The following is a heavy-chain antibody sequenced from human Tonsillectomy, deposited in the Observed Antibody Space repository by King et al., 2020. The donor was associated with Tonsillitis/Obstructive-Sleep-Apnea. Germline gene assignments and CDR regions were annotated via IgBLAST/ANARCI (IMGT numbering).Heavy chain of an antibody. CDR2: IKQDGSEK. V-gene: IGHV3-7*01. Sequence: VQLVESGGGLVQPGGSLRLSCAASGFTFSSYWMSCVRQAPGKGLEWVANIKQDGSEKYYVDSVKGRFTISRDNAKNSLYLQMNSLRVEDTAVYYCARVPAAMRGYYYLDVWGKGTTVTVSS. D-gene: IGHD2-2*01. CDR1: GFTFSSYW. J-gene: IGHJ6*03. CDR3: ARVPAAMRGYYYLDV.